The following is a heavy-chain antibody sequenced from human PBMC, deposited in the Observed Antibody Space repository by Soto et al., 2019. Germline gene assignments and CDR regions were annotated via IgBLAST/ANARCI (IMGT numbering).Heavy chain of an antibody. CDR2: IIPIFGTA. CDR3: ARRRRDLNWFDP. CDR1: GGTFSSYA. V-gene: IGHV1-69*13. J-gene: IGHJ5*02. Sequence: SVKVSCKASGGTFSSYAISWVRQAPGQGLEWMGGIIPIFGTANYAQKFQGRVTITADESTSTAYIELSSLRSEDTAVYYCARRRRDLNWFDPWGQGTLVTVSS.